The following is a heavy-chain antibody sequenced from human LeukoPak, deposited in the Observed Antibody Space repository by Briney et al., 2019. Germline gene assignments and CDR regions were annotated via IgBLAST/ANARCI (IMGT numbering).Heavy chain of an antibody. CDR3: ARHLVWNDYYYYGMDV. V-gene: IGHV4-34*01. CDR1: GGSLNGHY. CDR2: GSESGGT. Sequence: PSETLSLTCAVYGGSLNGHYWSWIRQPPGKGLEWIGEGSESGGTKFNPSLKSRVTISVDTSKNQFSLKLSSVTAADTAVYYCARHLVWNDYYYYGMDVWGQGTMVTVSS. J-gene: IGHJ6*02. D-gene: IGHD1-1*01.